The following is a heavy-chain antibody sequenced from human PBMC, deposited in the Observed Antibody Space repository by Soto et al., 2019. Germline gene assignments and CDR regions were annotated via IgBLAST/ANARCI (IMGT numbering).Heavy chain of an antibody. CDR3: ARHPDSGSSAFDAFDI. CDR1: GYSFTSYW. Sequence: PGESLKISCKGSGYSFTSYWIGWVRQMPGKGLEWMGIIYPGDSDTRYSPSFQGQVTISADKSISTAYLQWSSLKASDTAMYYCARHPDSGSSAFDAFDIWGQGTMVTVSS. D-gene: IGHD1-26*01. J-gene: IGHJ3*02. V-gene: IGHV5-51*01. CDR2: IYPGDSDT.